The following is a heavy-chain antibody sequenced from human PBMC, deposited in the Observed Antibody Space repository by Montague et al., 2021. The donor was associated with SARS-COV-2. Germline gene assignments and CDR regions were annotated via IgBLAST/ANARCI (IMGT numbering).Heavy chain of an antibody. CDR3: ARSHYDILTGYYTVFDY. D-gene: IGHD3-9*01. CDR1: GFSLSTSGMC. J-gene: IGHJ4*02. Sequence: PALGKPTQTLTLTCTFSGFSLSTSGMCVSWIRQPPGKALEWLALIDWDXYKYYSTSLKTRLTISKDTSKNQVVLTMTNMDPVDTATYYCARSHYDILTGYYTVFDYWGQGTLVTVSS. CDR2: IDWDXYK. V-gene: IGHV2-70*01.